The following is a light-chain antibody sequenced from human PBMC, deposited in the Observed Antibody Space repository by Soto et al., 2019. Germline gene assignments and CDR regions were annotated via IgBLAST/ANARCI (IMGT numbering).Light chain of an antibody. J-gene: IGLJ2*01. V-gene: IGLV3-21*04. CDR3: QVWDSGSVV. CDR1: NIGSKS. CDR2: YHS. Sequence: SYELTQPPSVSVAPGKTARITCGGNNIGSKSVHWYQQRPGQAPVLVIYYHSDRPSGIPERFSGSNSANTSTLIISRVEAGDEADYFCQVWDSGSVVFGGGTKLTVL.